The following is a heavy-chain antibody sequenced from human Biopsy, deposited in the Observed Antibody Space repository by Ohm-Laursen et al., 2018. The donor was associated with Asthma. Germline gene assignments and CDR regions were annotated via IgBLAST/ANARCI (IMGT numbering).Heavy chain of an antibody. D-gene: IGHD5-12*01. Sequence: SLRLSCSATGFTFRTYAMDWVRQAPGRGLEWLADISSEGSWKNYADSVTGRFTISRDNARNTLTLVMNSLRPEDTAVYYCAKIEDARFVGYALDIWGQGTKVIVSA. V-gene: IGHV3-30*18. J-gene: IGHJ3*02. CDR2: ISSEGSWK. CDR1: GFTFRTYA. CDR3: AKIEDARFVGYALDI.